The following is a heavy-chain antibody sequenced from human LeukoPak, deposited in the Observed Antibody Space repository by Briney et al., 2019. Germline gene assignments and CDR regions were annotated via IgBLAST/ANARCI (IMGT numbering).Heavy chain of an antibody. CDR1: GYTFTSYG. CDR3: ARRTEDTAMGDYYYYYMDA. D-gene: IGHD5-18*01. CDR2: ISAYNGNT. J-gene: IGHJ6*03. V-gene: IGHV1-18*01. Sequence: ASVKVSCKASGYTFTSYGISWVRQAPGQGLEWMGWISAYNGNTNYAQKLQGRVTMTTDTSTSTAYMELRSLRSDDTAVYYCARRTEDTAMGDYYYYYMDAWGKGTTVTVSS.